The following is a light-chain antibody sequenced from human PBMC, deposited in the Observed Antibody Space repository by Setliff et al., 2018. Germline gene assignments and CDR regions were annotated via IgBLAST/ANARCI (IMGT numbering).Light chain of an antibody. J-gene: IGLJ1*01. CDR2: GND. Sequence: QSALTQPPSVSGAPGQRVTISCTGSSSNIGAGYDVHWYQQLPGAAPKLLIYGNDNRPSGVPDQFSGSKSGTPASLAITGLQAEDEADYYCQSYDSGLSGPNYVFGTGTKVTVL. CDR3: QSYDSGLSGPNYV. CDR1: SSNIGAGYD. V-gene: IGLV1-40*01.